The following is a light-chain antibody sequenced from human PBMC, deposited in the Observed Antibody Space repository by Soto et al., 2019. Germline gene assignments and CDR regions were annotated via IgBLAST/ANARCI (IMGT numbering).Light chain of an antibody. V-gene: IGKV3-20*01. Sequence: EIVLTQSPGTLSLSPGDRATLSCRASQSVSSNSLAWYQQKCGQAPKLLIYDASIRATGIPDRFSGSGSGTDFTLTISRLKPEDFAVYYCQQYGSSPRTFGQGTRVEIK. CDR3: QQYGSSPRT. CDR1: QSVSSNS. J-gene: IGKJ1*01. CDR2: DAS.